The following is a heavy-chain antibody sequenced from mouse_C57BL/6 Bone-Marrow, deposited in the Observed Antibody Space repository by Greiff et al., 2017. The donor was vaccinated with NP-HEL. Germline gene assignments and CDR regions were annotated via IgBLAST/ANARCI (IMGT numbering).Heavy chain of an antibody. V-gene: IGHV3-6*01. J-gene: IGHJ2*01. CDR1: GYSITSGYY. Sequence: DVQLQESGPGLVKPSQSLSLTCSVTGYSITSGYYWNWIRQFPGNKLEWMGYISYDGSNNYNPSLKNRISITRDTSKNQFFLKLNSVTTEDTATYYCARALYDYGDYWGQGTTLTVSS. CDR2: ISYDGSN. CDR3: ARALYDYGDY. D-gene: IGHD2-4*01.